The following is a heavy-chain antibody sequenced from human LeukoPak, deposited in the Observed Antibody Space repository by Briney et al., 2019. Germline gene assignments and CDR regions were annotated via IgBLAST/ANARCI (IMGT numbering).Heavy chain of an antibody. D-gene: IGHD3-10*01. CDR2: INPRGTST. CDR3: ARSWGVIAEFDY. CDR1: GYSFTSHY. J-gene: IGHJ4*02. V-gene: IGHV1-46*01. Sequence: ASVKVSCKASGYSFTSHYMHWVRQAPGQGLEWMGLINPRGTSTIYAEKFQDRIIMTRDMSTTTDYMELSSLRSEDMAVYYCARSWGVIAEFDYWGQGTLVTVSS.